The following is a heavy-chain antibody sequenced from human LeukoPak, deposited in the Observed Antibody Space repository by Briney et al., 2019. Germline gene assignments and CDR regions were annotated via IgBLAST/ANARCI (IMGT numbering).Heavy chain of an antibody. CDR2: IYSGGGT. CDR3: ARDQDFGGNSN. J-gene: IGHJ4*02. CDR1: GFTVSSNH. D-gene: IGHD4-23*01. V-gene: IGHV3-66*01. Sequence: TGGSLRLSCAASGFTVSSNHMSWVRQAPGKGLEWVSVIYSGGGTDYADSVKGRFTISRDVSKNTLYLQTDSLRAEDTAVYYCARDQDFGGNSNWGQGTLVTVSS.